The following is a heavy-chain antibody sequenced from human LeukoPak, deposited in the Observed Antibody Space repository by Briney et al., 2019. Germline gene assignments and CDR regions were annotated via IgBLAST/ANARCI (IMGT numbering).Heavy chain of an antibody. Sequence: PGXXXXLSCAASGFTFSSYWMSWVRQAPGKGLEWVANIKQDGSEKYYVDSVKGRFTISRDNAKNSLYLQMNSLRAEDTAVYYCARDAEVVPAAIDYFDYWGQGTLVTVSS. CDR1: GFTFSSYW. D-gene: IGHD2-2*02. J-gene: IGHJ4*02. V-gene: IGHV3-7*01. CDR3: ARDAEVVPAAIDYFDY. CDR2: IKQDGSEK.